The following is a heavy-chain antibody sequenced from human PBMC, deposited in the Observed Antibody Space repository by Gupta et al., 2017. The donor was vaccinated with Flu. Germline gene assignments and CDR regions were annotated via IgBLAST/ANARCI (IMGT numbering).Heavy chain of an antibody. CDR3: ARGDDFRSGDFDY. D-gene: IGHD3-3*01. V-gene: IGHV3-30-3*01. CDR2: ISYDGNNK. CDR1: GFTLSSYS. Sequence: QVQLVESGGGVVQPGRSLRLSRAASGFTLSSYSMHWVRQAPGKGLEWMAVISYDGNNKYYANSVKGRFTGSRDNSRNTLFLQMNSLTVADTAVYYCARGDDFRSGDFDYWGQGTLVTVSS. J-gene: IGHJ4*02.